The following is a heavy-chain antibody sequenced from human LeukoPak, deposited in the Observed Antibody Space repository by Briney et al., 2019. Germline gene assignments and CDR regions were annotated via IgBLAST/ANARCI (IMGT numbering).Heavy chain of an antibody. Sequence: GGSLRLSCAASGFTFSSYSMNWVRQAPGKGLEWVSYISSSSSTIYYADSVKGRFTISRDNAKNSLYLQMNSLRAEDTAVYYCARDHGIEWYSSSSVYPPWGQGTLVTVSS. CDR2: ISSSSSTI. V-gene: IGHV3-48*01. CDR3: ARDHGIEWYSSSSVYPP. J-gene: IGHJ4*02. D-gene: IGHD6-6*01. CDR1: GFTFSSYS.